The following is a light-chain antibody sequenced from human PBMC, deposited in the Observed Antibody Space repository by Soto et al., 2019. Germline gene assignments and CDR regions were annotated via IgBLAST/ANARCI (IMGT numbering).Light chain of an antibody. CDR3: QQYSSSSGT. CDR1: QSVSSSY. Sequence: EIVLTQSPGTLSLSPGERATLSCRASQSVSSSYLAWYQQKPGQAPRLLIYCASSRATGIPDRFSGSGSGTDFTLTISRLEPEDFAVYYCQQYSSSSGTFGGGTKVEIK. J-gene: IGKJ4*01. CDR2: CAS. V-gene: IGKV3-20*01.